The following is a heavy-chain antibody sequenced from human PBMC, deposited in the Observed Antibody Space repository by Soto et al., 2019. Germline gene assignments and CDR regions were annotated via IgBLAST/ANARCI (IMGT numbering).Heavy chain of an antibody. J-gene: IGHJ4*02. Sequence: CLRLSCAASGFTFTRYSMNWVRQAPGKGLEWVSSISSTTNYIYYGDSMKGRFTISRDNAKNSLYLEMNSLRAEDTAVYYCAIESEDLTSNFDYWGQGTPATVSS. CDR3: AIESEDLTSNFDY. CDR2: ISSTTNYI. D-gene: IGHD7-27*01. CDR1: GFTFTRYS. V-gene: IGHV3-21*06.